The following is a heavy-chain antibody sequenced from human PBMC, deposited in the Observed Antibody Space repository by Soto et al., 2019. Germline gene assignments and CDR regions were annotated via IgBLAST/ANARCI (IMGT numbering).Heavy chain of an antibody. CDR2: IKQDGSEK. CDR3: ARAPYGSGSYYNVPGHFLDH. D-gene: IGHD3-10*01. J-gene: IGHJ4*01. CDR1: GFTFSSYW. Sequence: GGSLRLSCAASGFTFSSYWMSWVRQAPGKGLEWVANIKQDGSEKYYVDSVRGRFTISRDNAKNSLYLQMNSLRAEDTAVYYCARAPYGSGSYYNVPGHFLDHWGHGTLVTVSS. V-gene: IGHV3-7*01.